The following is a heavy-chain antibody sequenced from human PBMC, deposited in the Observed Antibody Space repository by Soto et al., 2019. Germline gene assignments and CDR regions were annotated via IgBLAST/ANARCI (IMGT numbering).Heavy chain of an antibody. CDR2: LNGDVSTI. D-gene: IGHD1-20*01. Sequence: DVQLVESGGGLVQPGGSLRLSCAASGFTFNTYWMHWVRQAPGKGLIWVSRLNGDVSTIDYADSVKGRFTMSRDNAKSTVYLQMHSLRAEDTAVYYCARDDNPDYWGQGTLVTVSS. CDR3: ARDDNPDY. J-gene: IGHJ4*02. V-gene: IGHV3-74*01. CDR1: GFTFNTYW.